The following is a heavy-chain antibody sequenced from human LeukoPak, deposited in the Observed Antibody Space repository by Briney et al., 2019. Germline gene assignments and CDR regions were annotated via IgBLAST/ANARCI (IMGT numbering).Heavy chain of an antibody. D-gene: IGHD5-18*01. CDR1: GGSFSGYY. CDR2: INHSGST. J-gene: IGHJ4*02. V-gene: IGHV4-34*01. Sequence: SETLSLTCAVYGGSFSGYYWSWIRQPPGKGLEWIGEINHSGSTNYNPSLKSRVTISVDTSKNQFSLKLSSVTAADTAVYYCARGAPNTAMVRGYFDYWGQGTPVTVSS. CDR3: ARGAPNTAMVRGYFDY.